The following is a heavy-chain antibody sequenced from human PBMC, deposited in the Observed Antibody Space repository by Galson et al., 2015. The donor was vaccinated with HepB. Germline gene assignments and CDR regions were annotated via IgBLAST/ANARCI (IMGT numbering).Heavy chain of an antibody. V-gene: IGHV3-15*01. J-gene: IGHJ4*01. CDR3: TTDPSSSWLALAFDY. CDR2: IKSKTDGGTT. D-gene: IGHD6-13*01. CDR1: GFTFSNAW. Sequence: SLRLSCAASGFTFSNAWMSWVRQAPGKGLEWVGRIKSKTDGGTTDYAAPVKGRFTISRDDSKNTLYLQMNSLKTEDTAVYYCTTDPSSSWLALAFDYWGQGTLVTVSS.